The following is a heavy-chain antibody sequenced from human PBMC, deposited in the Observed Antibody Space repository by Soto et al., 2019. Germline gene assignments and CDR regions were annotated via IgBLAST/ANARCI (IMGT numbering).Heavy chain of an antibody. V-gene: IGHV5-51*01. Sequence: GESLKIYCKGSGYSFTTYWVGWVRQMPGKGLEWMGIISPADSDTRYNPSFQGQVTISADKSISTAFLQWSSLRASDTAMYYCTRDYSDYIGALEIWGQGKMVTV. CDR3: TRDYSDYIGALEI. J-gene: IGHJ3*02. D-gene: IGHD4-17*01. CDR2: ISPADSDT. CDR1: GYSFTTYW.